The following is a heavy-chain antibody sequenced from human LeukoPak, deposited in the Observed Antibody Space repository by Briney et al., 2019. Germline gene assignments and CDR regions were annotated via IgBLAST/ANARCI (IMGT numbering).Heavy chain of an antibody. CDR3: ARETNLRGSSWYADAFDI. J-gene: IGHJ3*02. CDR2: ISGSGGST. V-gene: IGHV3-23*01. Sequence: GGSLRLSCAASGFAFSSYAMNWVRQAPGRGLEWVSTISGSGGSTYYADSVKGRFTISRDNSKNTLYLQMNSLRAEDTAVYYCARETNLRGSSWYADAFDIWGQGTMVTVSS. D-gene: IGHD6-13*01. CDR1: GFAFSSYA.